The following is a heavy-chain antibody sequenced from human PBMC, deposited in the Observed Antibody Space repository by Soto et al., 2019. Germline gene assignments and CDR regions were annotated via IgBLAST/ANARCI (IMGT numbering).Heavy chain of an antibody. D-gene: IGHD3-3*01. CDR2: ISTYNGNT. CDR3: ERLLFLEWFDDY. Sequence: ASVKVSCKTSGYTFTSCGISWVRQAPVQGLEWRGWISTYNGNTNDAQKCQGRATMTTDTSTTTAYMELRSLKSYDTAVYYCERLLFLEWFDDYWGQGTLVTVSS. J-gene: IGHJ4*02. V-gene: IGHV1-18*04. CDR1: GYTFTSCG.